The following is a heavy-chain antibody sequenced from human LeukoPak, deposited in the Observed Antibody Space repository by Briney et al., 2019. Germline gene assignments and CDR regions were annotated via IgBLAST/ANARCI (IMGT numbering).Heavy chain of an antibody. Sequence: SVKVSCKASGGTFSSYTISWVRQAPGQGLEWMGRIIPILGIANYAQKFQGRVTVTADKSTSTAYMELSSLRSEDTAVYYCAREGSGGRYYYYMDVWGKGTTVTVSS. V-gene: IGHV1-69*04. J-gene: IGHJ6*03. CDR1: GGTFSSYT. CDR3: AREGSGGRYYYYMDV. D-gene: IGHD3-16*01. CDR2: IIPILGIA.